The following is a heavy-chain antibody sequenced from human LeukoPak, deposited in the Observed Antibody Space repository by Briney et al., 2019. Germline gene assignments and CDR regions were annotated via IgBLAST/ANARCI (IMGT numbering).Heavy chain of an antibody. V-gene: IGHV1-2*02. CDR2: NNPNSGGT. CDR1: GCTVTGYY. J-gene: IGHJ5*02. CDR3: ARDLSRYCSSTSCYPGP. D-gene: IGHD2-2*01. Sequence: ASVKVSCKASGCTVTGYYMPWVRQAPGQGLDLTGSNNPNSGGTNYAQQFQCRVTMTRDTSISTAYMELSRLRSDDTAVYYCARDLSRYCSSTSCYPGPWGQGTLVTVSS.